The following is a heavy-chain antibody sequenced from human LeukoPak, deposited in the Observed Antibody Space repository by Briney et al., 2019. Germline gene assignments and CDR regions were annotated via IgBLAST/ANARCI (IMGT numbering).Heavy chain of an antibody. D-gene: IGHD4-11*01. CDR3: ARDGYSNGLDY. V-gene: IGHV3-64*01. Sequence: GGSLRLSCAASGFTFSSCAMHWVRQAPGKGLEYVSAISSNGGSTYYANSVKGRFTISRDNAKNSLYLQMNSLRAEDTAVYYCARDGYSNGLDYWGQGTLVIVSS. CDR1: GFTFSSCA. J-gene: IGHJ4*02. CDR2: ISSNGGST.